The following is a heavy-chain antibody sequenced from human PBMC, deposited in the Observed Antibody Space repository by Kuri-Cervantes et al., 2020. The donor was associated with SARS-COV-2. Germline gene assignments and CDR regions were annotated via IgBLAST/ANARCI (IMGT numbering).Heavy chain of an antibody. CDR1: GGSISSSSYY. CDR3: ARDNYGGGWFDP. J-gene: IGHJ5*02. Sequence: SETLSLTCTVSGGSISSSSYYWSWIRQPAGKGLEWIGRIYTSGSTNYNPSLKSRVTISVDTSKNQFSLKLSSVTAADTAVYYCARDNYGGGWFDPWGQGTLVTVSS. CDR2: IYTSGST. V-gene: IGHV4-61*02. D-gene: IGHD4-17*01.